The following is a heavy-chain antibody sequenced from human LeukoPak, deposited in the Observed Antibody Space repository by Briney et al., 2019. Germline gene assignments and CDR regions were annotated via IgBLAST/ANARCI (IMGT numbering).Heavy chain of an antibody. CDR1: GGSFSGYY. CDR2: INHSGST. CDR3: ATTTIFGVDDYYYYYGMDV. Sequence: PSETLSLTCAVYGGSFSGYYWSWIRQPPGKGLEWIGEINHSGSTNYNPSLKSRVTISVDTSRNQFSLKLSSVTAAGTAVYYCATTTIFGVDDYYYYYGMDVWGQGTTVTVSS. J-gene: IGHJ6*02. D-gene: IGHD3-3*01. V-gene: IGHV4-34*01.